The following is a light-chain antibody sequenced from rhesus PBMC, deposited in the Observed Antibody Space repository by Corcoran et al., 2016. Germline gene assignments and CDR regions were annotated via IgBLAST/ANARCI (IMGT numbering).Light chain of an antibody. V-gene: IGKV2-104*02. CDR1: QSLLDSEDGNTY. Sequence: IVMTQSPLSLPVTPGEPASISCRSSQSLLDSEDGNTYLDWYLQKPGQSPPFLFFEVSNRASGVPERVRGSGSDTVFTLTISRVEAEDIGVSYCMQALEFPLTFGGGTKVEIK. CDR2: EVS. J-gene: IGKJ4*01. CDR3: MQALEFPLT.